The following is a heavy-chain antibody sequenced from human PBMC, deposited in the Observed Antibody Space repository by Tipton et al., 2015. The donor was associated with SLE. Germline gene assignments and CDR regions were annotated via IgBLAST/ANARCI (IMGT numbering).Heavy chain of an antibody. Sequence: TLSLTCGVSGYSISSGYYWGWIRQPPGKGLEWIASMYHSGNTYYNPSLKSRVTISVDTSKNQFSLKLSSVTAADTAVYYCARGVWSGNWFDPWGQGTLVTVSS. D-gene: IGHD1-26*01. V-gene: IGHV4-38-2*01. CDR3: ARGVWSGNWFDP. CDR2: MYHSGNT. CDR1: GYSISSGYY. J-gene: IGHJ5*02.